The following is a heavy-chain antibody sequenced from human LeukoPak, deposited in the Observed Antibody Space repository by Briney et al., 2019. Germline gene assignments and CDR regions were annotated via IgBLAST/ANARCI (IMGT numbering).Heavy chain of an antibody. J-gene: IGHJ4*02. D-gene: IGHD6-13*01. V-gene: IGHV4-59*01. CDR3: VRAQYSSSWDKIYYFDY. CDR2: VYYSGSA. CDR1: GGSISSYY. Sequence: SETLSLTCTVSGGSISSYYWSWIWQPPATGLEWMGYVYYSGSANYNPSLKSRVTISVDTSKNPCSLKLSSVTAADTAVYYCVRAQYSSSWDKIYYFDYWGQGTLVTVSS.